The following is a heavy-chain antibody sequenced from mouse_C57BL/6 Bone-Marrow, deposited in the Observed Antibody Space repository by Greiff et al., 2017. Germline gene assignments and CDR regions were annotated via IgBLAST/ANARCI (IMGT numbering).Heavy chain of an antibody. Sequence: DVMLVESGEGLVKPGGSLKLSCAASGFTFSSYAMSWVRQTPEKRLEWVAYISSGGDYISYADTVKGRFTISRDNARNTLYLQMSSLKSEDTAMYYCTRGYDYDGDWYFDVWGTGTTVTVSS. CDR3: TRGYDYDGDWYFDV. CDR2: ISSGGDYI. CDR1: GFTFSSYA. V-gene: IGHV5-9-1*02. D-gene: IGHD2-4*01. J-gene: IGHJ1*03.